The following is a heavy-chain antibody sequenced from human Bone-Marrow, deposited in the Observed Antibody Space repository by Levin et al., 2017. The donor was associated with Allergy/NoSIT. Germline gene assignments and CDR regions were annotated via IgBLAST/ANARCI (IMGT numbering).Heavy chain of an antibody. J-gene: IGHJ5*02. D-gene: IGHD5-12*01. V-gene: IGHV4-39*01. CDR1: GGSISGSTYY. CDR2: IYYSGTS. Sequence: PSETLSLTCTVSGGSISGSTYYWGWIRQPPGKGLEWVATIYYSGTSYYSPSLKSRVAISVDTSKNQFSLKLNSVTAADTAVYYCARQSTWLPYNWFDPWGQGTLVTVSS. CDR3: ARQSTWLPYNWFDP.